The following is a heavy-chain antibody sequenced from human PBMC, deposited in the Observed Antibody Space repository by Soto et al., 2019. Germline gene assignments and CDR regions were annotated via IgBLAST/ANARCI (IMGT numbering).Heavy chain of an antibody. CDR2: IYHSGST. CDR1: NASITSRGYY. J-gene: IGHJ4*02. CDR3: ARMSGTYYVPDY. D-gene: IGHD1-26*01. V-gene: IGHV4-31*03. Sequence: QVQLQESGPRLVEASQTLSLTCTVSNASITSRGYYWSWVRQPPGKRLEWIGYIYHSGSTFYSPSLQSRLTMSVDTSKNQFSLTLRYVTAADTAVYHCARMSGTYYVPDYWGQGTLVTVSS.